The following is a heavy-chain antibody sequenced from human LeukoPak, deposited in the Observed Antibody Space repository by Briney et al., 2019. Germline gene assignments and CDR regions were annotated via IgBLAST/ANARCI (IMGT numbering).Heavy chain of an antibody. V-gene: IGHV1-8*01. CDR2: MNPNSGNT. J-gene: IGHJ6*02. CDR1: GYTFTSYD. D-gene: IGHD3-9*01. Sequence: ASVKVSCKASGYTFTSYDINWVRQATGQGLEWMGWMNPNSGNTGYAQKFQGRVTMTRNTSISTAYMELSSLRSEDTAVYYCARSRRYFDWLLEDYYYYYGMDVWGQGTTVTVSS. CDR3: ARSRRYFDWLLEDYYYYYGMDV.